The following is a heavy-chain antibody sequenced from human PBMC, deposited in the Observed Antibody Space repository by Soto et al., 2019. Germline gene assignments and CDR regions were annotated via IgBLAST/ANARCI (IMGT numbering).Heavy chain of an antibody. CDR2: IYTSGSA. Sequence: SENPFLPWTVSGGSISSYYWGWVRQPAGKGLEFIGRIYTSGSANYNTPLKSRVNMSVDSSKNQFSLKLDSVTPADTAVYYCARVRGTAGKRYFDYWGQGTLVTVS. V-gene: IGHV4-4*07. CDR1: GGSISSYY. D-gene: IGHD6-13*01. J-gene: IGHJ4*02. CDR3: ARVRGTAGKRYFDY.